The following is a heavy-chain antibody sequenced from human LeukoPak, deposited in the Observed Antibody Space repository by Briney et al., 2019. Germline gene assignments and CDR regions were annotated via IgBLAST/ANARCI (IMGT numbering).Heavy chain of an antibody. CDR3: TKEDAVAPPRYAFDV. Sequence: GGSLSLSCAASGFTFSSYAMHWVRQAPGKGLEWVAVVSSDGSVTYYIDSVKGRFTVSRDNSKNTLYLQMNSLRVEDTAAYYCTKEDAVAPPRYAFDVWGQGTMVTVSS. D-gene: IGHD2-2*01. J-gene: IGHJ3*01. CDR1: GFTFSSYA. V-gene: IGHV3-30*04. CDR2: VSSDGSVT.